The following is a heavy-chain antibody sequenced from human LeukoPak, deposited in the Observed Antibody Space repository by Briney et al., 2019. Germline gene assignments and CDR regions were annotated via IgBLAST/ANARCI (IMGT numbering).Heavy chain of an antibody. CDR3: ARDDYDFWSGHYWFDP. Sequence: PGGSLRLSCAASGFTFSNYAMSWVRQAPGKGLEWVSVIYSGGSTYYADSVKGRFTISRDNSKNTLYLQMNSLRAEDTAVYYCARDDYDFWSGHYWFDPWGQGTLVTVSS. CDR2: IYSGGST. CDR1: GFTFSNYA. V-gene: IGHV3-53*01. D-gene: IGHD3-3*01. J-gene: IGHJ5*02.